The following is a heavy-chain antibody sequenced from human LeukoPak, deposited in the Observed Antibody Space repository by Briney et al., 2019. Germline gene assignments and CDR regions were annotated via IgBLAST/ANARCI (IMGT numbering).Heavy chain of an antibody. CDR3: VRSCSSGSCYGYKDY. V-gene: IGHV3-74*01. CDR2: VNGDGTST. J-gene: IGHJ4*02. Sequence: GGSLRLSCATSGFTLSSYWMQWVRQVPGKGLVWVSRVNGDGTSTSYADSVQGRFTISRDNAKNTLYLYMNSLRDDDTAIYFCVRSCSSGSCYGYKDYWGQGTLVTVSS. CDR1: GFTLSSYW. D-gene: IGHD2-2*01.